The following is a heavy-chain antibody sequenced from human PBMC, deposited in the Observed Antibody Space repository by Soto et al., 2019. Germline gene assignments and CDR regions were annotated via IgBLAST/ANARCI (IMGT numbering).Heavy chain of an antibody. CDR1: GYTFSSYG. CDR2: ISVDNGNT. V-gene: IGHV1-18*01. J-gene: IGHJ6*03. D-gene: IGHD3-16*01. Sequence: QVQLVQSGPEVKKPGASVKVSCKASGYTFSSYGISWVRQAPGQGFEWMAWISVDNGNTNFAQRFQGRVTMTTDTGASTVYMELRSLRSNDAAVYYCSRFKQGDNRSPIGNPYYYYMDVWGEGTTVTVSS. CDR3: SRFKQGDNRSPIGNPYYYYMDV.